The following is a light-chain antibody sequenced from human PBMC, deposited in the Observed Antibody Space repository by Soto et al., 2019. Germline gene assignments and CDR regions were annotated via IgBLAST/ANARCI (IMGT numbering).Light chain of an antibody. CDR2: QDN. CDR3: QAWDSSTYV. CDR1: KVGDKY. Sequence: SYELTQPPSVSVSPGQTASITCSGDKVGDKYACWYQQKPGQSPVLVIYQDNKRPSGIPERFSGSNSGNTATLTISGTQAMDEADYYCQAWDSSTYVFGTGTKVTVL. J-gene: IGLJ1*01. V-gene: IGLV3-1*01.